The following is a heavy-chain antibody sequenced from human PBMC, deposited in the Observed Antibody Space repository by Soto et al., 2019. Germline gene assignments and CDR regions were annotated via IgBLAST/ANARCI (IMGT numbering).Heavy chain of an antibody. CDR3: ARAQLGTNWYFDL. Sequence: GGSLRLSCAASGFTFSSYAMSWVRQAPGKGLEWVGRTKNKANSYTTEYAASVKGRFTISRADSENSLYLQMNSLKTEDTAVYYCARAQLGTNWYFDLWGRGTLVTVSS. D-gene: IGHD7-27*01. CDR2: TKNKANSYTT. V-gene: IGHV3-72*01. CDR1: GFTFSSYA. J-gene: IGHJ2*01.